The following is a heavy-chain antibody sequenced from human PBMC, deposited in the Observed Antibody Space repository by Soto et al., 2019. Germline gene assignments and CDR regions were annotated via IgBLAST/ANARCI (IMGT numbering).Heavy chain of an antibody. J-gene: IGHJ4*02. D-gene: IGHD2-8*02. V-gene: IGHV4-34*01. CDR1: GGSFCGYD. CDR3: ARDKITGLFDY. CDR2: INHSGST. Sequence: PSETLSPTCAVYGGSFCGYDRTWIRQPPGTGLEWIGEINHSGSTNYNPSLKSRVTISVDTSKNQFSLKLTSVTAADTAVYYCARDKITGLFDYWGQGTLVTVSS.